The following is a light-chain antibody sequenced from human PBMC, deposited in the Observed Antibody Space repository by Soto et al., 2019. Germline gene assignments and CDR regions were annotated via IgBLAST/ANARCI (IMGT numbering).Light chain of an antibody. Sequence: DIQMTQSPSTLSASVGDRVTITCRASQSISWWLAWYQLKPGKAPKLLIYKASSLQSGVPSRFSGSGSGTEFTLTINNLQPDDFATYYCQQYNHWYSFGQGTKLEIK. CDR2: KAS. CDR1: QSISWW. J-gene: IGKJ2*03. V-gene: IGKV1-5*03. CDR3: QQYNHWYS.